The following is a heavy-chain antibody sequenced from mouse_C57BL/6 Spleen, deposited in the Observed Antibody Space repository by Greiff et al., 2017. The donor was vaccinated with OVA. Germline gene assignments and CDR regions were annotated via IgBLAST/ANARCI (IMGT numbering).Heavy chain of an antibody. CDR2: IYPGSGST. CDR1: GYTFTSCW. D-gene: IGHD2-2*01. V-gene: IGHV1-55*01. J-gene: IGHJ2*01. Sequence: QVQLKQPGAELVKPGASVKMSCKASGYTFTSCWITWVKQRPGQGLEWIGDIYPGSGSTNYNEKFKSKATLTVDTSSSTAYMQLSSLTSEDSAVYYCARLGGNDAGYFDYWGQGTTLTVAS. CDR3: ARLGGNDAGYFDY.